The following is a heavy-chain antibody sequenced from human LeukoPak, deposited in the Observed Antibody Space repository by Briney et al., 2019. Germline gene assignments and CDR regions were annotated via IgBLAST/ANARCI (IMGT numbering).Heavy chain of an antibody. J-gene: IGHJ6*02. CDR3: ARDGWSATAATDTSYYYYGMDV. CDR2: IWYDGSNK. Sequence: PGGSLRLSCSASGFTFSSYAMNWVRQAPGKGLEWVAVIWYDGSNKYYADSVKGRFTISRDNSKNTLYLQMNSLRAEDTAVYYCARDGWSATAATDTSYYYYGMDVWGQGTTVTVSS. V-gene: IGHV3-33*01. CDR1: GFTFSSYA. D-gene: IGHD2-15*01.